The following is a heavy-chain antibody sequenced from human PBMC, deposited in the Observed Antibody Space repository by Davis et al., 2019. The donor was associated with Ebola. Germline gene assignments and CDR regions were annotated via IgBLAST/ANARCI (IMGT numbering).Heavy chain of an antibody. Sequence: GESLKISCAASGFTFRSYTMNWVRQAPGKGLEWVSSISSSGTYIYYADSVEGRFTISRDNAQNSLHLQMDSLRVEDTAVYYCARDWDDVSLFYWGQGILVTVSS. CDR2: ISSSGTYI. J-gene: IGHJ4*02. CDR3: ARDWDDVSLFY. V-gene: IGHV3-21*01. CDR1: GFTFRSYT. D-gene: IGHD1-1*01.